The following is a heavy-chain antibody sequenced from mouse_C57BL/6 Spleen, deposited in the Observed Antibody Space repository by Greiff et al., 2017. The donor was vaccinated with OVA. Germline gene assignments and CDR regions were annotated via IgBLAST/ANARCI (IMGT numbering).Heavy chain of an antibody. CDR1: GYTFTSYD. Sequence: QVQLKESGPELVKPGASVKLSCKASGYTFTSYDINWVKQRPGQGLEWIGWIYPRDGSTKYNEKFKGKATLTVDTSSSTAYMELHSLTSEDSAVYFCARGGIYYGNYVDYWGQGTTLTVSS. J-gene: IGHJ2*01. D-gene: IGHD2-1*01. V-gene: IGHV1-85*01. CDR2: IYPRDGST. CDR3: ARGGIYYGNYVDY.